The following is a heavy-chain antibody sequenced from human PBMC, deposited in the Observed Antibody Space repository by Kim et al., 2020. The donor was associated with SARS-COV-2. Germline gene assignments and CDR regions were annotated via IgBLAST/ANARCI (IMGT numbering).Heavy chain of an antibody. J-gene: IGHJ5*02. Sequence: SETLSLTCTVSGDSISSYYWSWIRQPPGKGLEWIGYIYYSGSTNYNPSLKSRVTISVDTSKNQFSLKLSSVTAADTAVYYCARARVVVGGYNWFDPWGQGTLVTVSS. CDR3: ARARVVVGGYNWFDP. D-gene: IGHD2-2*01. CDR1: GDSISSYY. V-gene: IGHV4-59*01. CDR2: IYYSGST.